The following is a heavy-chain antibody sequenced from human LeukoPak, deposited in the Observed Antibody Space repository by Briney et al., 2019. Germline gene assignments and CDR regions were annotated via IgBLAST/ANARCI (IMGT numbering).Heavy chain of an antibody. CDR3: ASEAGGQQLVYAFDI. CDR2: IYHSGTT. D-gene: IGHD6-13*01. J-gene: IGHJ3*02. V-gene: IGHV4-59*01. Sequence: SETLSLTCTVSGGSISSYYWSWIRQPPGEGLEWIGYIYHSGTTNYNPSLKSRVTISVDTSKNQFSLKLSSVTAADTAVYYCASEAGGQQLVYAFDIWGQGTMVTVSS. CDR1: GGSISSYY.